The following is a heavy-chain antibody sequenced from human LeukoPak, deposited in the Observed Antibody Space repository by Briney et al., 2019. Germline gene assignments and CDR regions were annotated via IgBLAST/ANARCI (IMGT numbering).Heavy chain of an antibody. CDR3: ARTSHYVDIAATIPYGIYYFDY. Sequence: RASVKVSCKASGYTFNGYYIHWVRQAPGQGLEWVGWINPNSGGTNYAQKFQGSGTMTRDTSISTAYMELRSLRSDDTAVYYCARTSHYVDIAATIPYGIYYFDYWGQGPLVTVSS. J-gene: IGHJ4*02. V-gene: IGHV1-2*02. D-gene: IGHD5-12*01. CDR2: INPNSGGT. CDR1: GYTFNGYY.